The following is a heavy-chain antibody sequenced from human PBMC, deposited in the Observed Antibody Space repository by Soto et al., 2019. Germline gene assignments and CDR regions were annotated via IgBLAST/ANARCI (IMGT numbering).Heavy chain of an antibody. CDR1: GGSISSGVYY. D-gene: IGHD5-12*01. Sequence: PSETLSLTCTVSGGSISSGVYYWSWIRQLPGKGLEWIAYIYYSGSTYYNPSLKSRVTISLDTSMNQFSLKLSSVTAADTAVYYCARDRPARASGYPLSPPYYYYVMDVWGQGTTVTVSS. CDR3: ARDRPARASGYPLSPPYYYYVMDV. V-gene: IGHV4-31*03. CDR2: IYYSGST. J-gene: IGHJ6*02.